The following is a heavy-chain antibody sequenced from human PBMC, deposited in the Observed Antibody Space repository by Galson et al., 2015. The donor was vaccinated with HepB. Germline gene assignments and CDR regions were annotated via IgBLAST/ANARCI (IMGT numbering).Heavy chain of an antibody. V-gene: IGHV3-23*01. CDR2: ISGSGGST. Sequence: SLRLSCAASGFTFSSYAMSWVRQAPGKGLEWVSAISGSGGSTYYADSVKGRFTISRDNSKNTLYLQMNSLRAEDTAVYYCAKDRYRSNYFDYWGQGTLVTVSS. D-gene: IGHD1-14*01. CDR1: GFTFSSYA. J-gene: IGHJ4*02. CDR3: AKDRYRSNYFDY.